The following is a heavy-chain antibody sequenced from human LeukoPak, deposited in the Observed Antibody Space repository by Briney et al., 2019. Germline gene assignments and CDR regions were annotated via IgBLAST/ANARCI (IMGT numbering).Heavy chain of an antibody. V-gene: IGHV3-30*03. D-gene: IGHD6-13*01. CDR2: ISYDGSNK. J-gene: IGHJ3*02. CDR1: GFTFSSYG. CDR3: ARGVKQQLGDDAFDI. Sequence: GGSLRLSCAASGFTFSSYGMHWVRQAPGKGLEWVAVISYDGSNKYYADSVKGRFTISRDNSKNTLYLQMNSLRAEDTAVYYCARGVKQQLGDDAFDIWGQGTMVTVSS.